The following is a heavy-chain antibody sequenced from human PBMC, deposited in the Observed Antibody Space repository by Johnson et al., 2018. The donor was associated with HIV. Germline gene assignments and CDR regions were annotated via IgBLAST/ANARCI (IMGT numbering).Heavy chain of an antibody. J-gene: IGHJ3*02. CDR2: ISSSGRTI. CDR3: AKDRKGSSSWLRSGVAFDI. CDR1: GFIFSDYY. V-gene: IGHV3-11*01. Sequence: QVQLVESGGDLVKPGGSLRLSCAASGFIFSDYYMTWIRQAPGKGLESISYISSSGRTIYYADSVKGRFTMSRDNAKKSLYLQRNSLRAEDTALYYCAKDRKGSSSWLRSGVAFDIWGQGTMVTVSS. D-gene: IGHD6-13*01.